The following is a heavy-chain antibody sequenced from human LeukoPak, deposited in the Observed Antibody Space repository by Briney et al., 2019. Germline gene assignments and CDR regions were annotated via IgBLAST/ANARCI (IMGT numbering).Heavy chain of an antibody. CDR2: IIPIFCTA. CDR3: ASTAREYYDILTGYNNWFDP. D-gene: IGHD3-9*01. CDR1: GGTFSSYA. J-gene: IGHJ5*02. V-gene: IGHV1-69*05. Sequence: SVKVSCKASGGTFSSYAISWVRQAPGQGLEWMGGIIPIFCTANYAQKFQGRVTITTDESTSTAYMELSSLRSEDTAVYYCASTAREYYDILTGYNNWFDPWGQGTLVTVSS.